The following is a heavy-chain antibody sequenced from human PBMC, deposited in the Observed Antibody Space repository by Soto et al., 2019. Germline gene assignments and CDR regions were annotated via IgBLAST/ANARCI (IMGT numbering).Heavy chain of an antibody. CDR1: GGTFSSYA. CDR3: ARGGRKEMATIGPVPSYYGMDV. D-gene: IGHD5-12*01. CDR2: IIPIFGTA. V-gene: IGHV1-69*06. Sequence: QVQLVQSGAEVKKPGSSVKVSCKASGGTFSSYAISWVRQAPGQGLEWMGGIIPIFGTANYAQKFQGRVTITADKATSTADMELSSLRSEDTAVYYCARGGRKEMATIGPVPSYYGMDVWGQGTTVTVSS. J-gene: IGHJ6*02.